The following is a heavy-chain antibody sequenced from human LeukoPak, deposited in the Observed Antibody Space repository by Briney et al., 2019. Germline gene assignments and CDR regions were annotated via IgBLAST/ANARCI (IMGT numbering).Heavy chain of an antibody. CDR2: INAGNGNT. J-gene: IGHJ4*02. Sequence: ASVKVSCKASGYTFINYAINWGRQAPGQRPEWIGWINAGNGNTKYSQKFQGRVTITRDTSASTAYTELSSLTSEDTAVYYCARGPRAAADDYWGQGTLVTVSS. CDR1: GYTFINYA. CDR3: ARGPRAAADDY. D-gene: IGHD6-13*01. V-gene: IGHV1-3*01.